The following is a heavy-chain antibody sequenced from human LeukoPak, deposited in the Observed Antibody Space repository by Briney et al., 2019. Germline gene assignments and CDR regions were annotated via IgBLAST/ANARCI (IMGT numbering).Heavy chain of an antibody. Sequence: PGGSLRLSCAASGFSFSSYWMSWVRQAPGKGLEWVANINQYESEKYYVDSLRGRFTISRDNTKNSLYLQMNSLRAEDTAVYYCARGRSYQPLLDWFDPWGQGTLVTVSS. V-gene: IGHV3-7*01. D-gene: IGHD2-2*01. CDR1: GFSFSSYW. J-gene: IGHJ5*02. CDR3: ARGRSYQPLLDWFDP. CDR2: INQYESEK.